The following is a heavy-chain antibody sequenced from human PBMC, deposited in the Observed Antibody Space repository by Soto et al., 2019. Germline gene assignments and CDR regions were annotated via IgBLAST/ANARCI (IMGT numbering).Heavy chain of an antibody. CDR3: TTPNISDYY. CDR2: IKAKSDGGTT. D-gene: IGHD3-22*01. V-gene: IGHV3-15*05. CDR1: GFPFSKAW. Sequence: GGSLRLSCAASGFPFSKAWMSWVPQAPGKGLEWVGRIKAKSDGGTTDYAAPLKGRFTISRDDSKNTLYLQMSSLKIEDTAVYFCTTPNISDYYWGQGALVTVSS. J-gene: IGHJ4*02.